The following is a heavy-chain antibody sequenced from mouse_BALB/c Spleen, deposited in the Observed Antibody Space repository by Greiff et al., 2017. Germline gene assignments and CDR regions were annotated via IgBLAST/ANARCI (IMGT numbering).Heavy chain of an antibody. CDR1: GFTFSSYT. V-gene: IGHV5-12-2*01. CDR3: ARGGSSGHYAMDY. J-gene: IGHJ4*01. D-gene: IGHD3-1*01. Sequence: EVKLVESGGGLVQPGGSLKLSCAASGFTFSSYTMSWVRQTPEKRLEWVAYISNGGGSTYYPDTVKGRFTISRDNAKNTLYLQMSSLKSEDTAMYYCARGGSSGHYAMDYWGQGTSVTVSS. CDR2: ISNGGGST.